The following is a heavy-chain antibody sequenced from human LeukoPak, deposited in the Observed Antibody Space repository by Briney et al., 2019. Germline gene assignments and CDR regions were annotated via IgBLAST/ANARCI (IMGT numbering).Heavy chain of an antibody. CDR3: ARGDIEGYSSGWAEFYYYGMDV. J-gene: IGHJ6*02. Sequence: ASVNVSCKASGYTFTGYYMHWVRQAPGQGLEWMGWVNPNSGGTNYAQKFQGWVTMTRDTSISTAYMELSRLRSDDTAVYYCARGDIEGYSSGWAEFYYYGMDVWGQGTTVTVSS. V-gene: IGHV1-2*04. CDR2: VNPNSGGT. D-gene: IGHD6-19*01. CDR1: GYTFTGYY.